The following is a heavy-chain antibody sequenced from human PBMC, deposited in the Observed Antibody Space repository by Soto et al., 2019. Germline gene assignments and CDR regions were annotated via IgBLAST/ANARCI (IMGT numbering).Heavy chain of an antibody. CDR1: GFTFSSYG. Sequence: GGSMRLSCAASGFTFSSYGMHWVRQAPGKGLEWVAVISYDGSNKYYADSVKGRFTISRDNSKNTLYLQMNSLRAEDTAVYYCASGSEDLTSNFDCLGQGTLVTVSS. CDR2: ISYDGSNK. V-gene: IGHV3-30*03. CDR3: ASGSEDLTSNFDC. J-gene: IGHJ4*02.